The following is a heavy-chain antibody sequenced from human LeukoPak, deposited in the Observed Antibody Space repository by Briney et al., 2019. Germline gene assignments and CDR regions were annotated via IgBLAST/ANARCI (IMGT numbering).Heavy chain of an antibody. J-gene: IGHJ4*02. CDR2: INHSGST. D-gene: IGHD6-19*01. Sequence: PSGTLSLTCAVYGGSFSGYYWSWIRQPPGKGLEWIGEINHSGSTNYNPSLKSRVTISVDTSKDQFSLKLSSVTAADTAVYYCARGSSGWSYYFDYWGQGALVTVSS. V-gene: IGHV4-34*01. CDR1: GGSFSGYY. CDR3: ARGSSGWSYYFDY.